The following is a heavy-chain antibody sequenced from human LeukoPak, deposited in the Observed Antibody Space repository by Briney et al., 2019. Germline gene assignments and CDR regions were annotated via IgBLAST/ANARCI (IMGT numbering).Heavy chain of an antibody. CDR1: GGSFSGYY. V-gene: IGHV4-34*01. J-gene: IGHJ4*02. CDR2: INHSGST. Sequence: AETLSLTCAVYGGSFSGYYWRWIRQPPGEGLEWIGEINHSGSTNYNTSRKSRVTISEDTSKNQFVLKLNSVTAADTAVYYCARGEEFHFSIVVVPAARPRVFDYWGQGTLVTVSS. D-gene: IGHD2-2*01. CDR3: ARGEEFHFSIVVVPAARPRVFDY.